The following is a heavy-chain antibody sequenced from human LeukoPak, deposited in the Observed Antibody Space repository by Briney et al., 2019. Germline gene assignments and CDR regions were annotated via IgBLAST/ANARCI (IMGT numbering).Heavy chain of an antibody. Sequence: GGSLRLSCAASGFTFSASAMHWVRQASGKGLEWVGRIRSKANTYATAYVASVKGRFTISRDDSKNTAYLQMNSLKTEDTAVYYCTRTSFGWGAFDIWGQGTVVTVSS. CDR1: GFTFSASA. J-gene: IGHJ3*02. V-gene: IGHV3-73*01. CDR2: IRSKANTYAT. CDR3: TRTSFGWGAFDI. D-gene: IGHD3-16*01.